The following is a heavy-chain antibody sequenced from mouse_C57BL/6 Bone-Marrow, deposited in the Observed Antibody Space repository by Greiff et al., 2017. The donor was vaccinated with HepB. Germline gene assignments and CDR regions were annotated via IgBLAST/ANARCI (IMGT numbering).Heavy chain of an antibody. CDR1: GFSLTSYA. CDR3: ARKPARNYWVYAMDY. Sequence: VKLQESGPGLVAPSQSLSITCPVSGFSLTSYAISWVRQPPGKGLEWLGVIWTGGGTNYNSDLKYRLGISKDNSKSQVFLKMNSLQTDDTARYYCARKPARNYWVYAMDYGGRGTSVTVTA. V-gene: IGHV2-9-1*01. J-gene: IGHJ4*01. D-gene: IGHD2-1*01. CDR2: IWTGGGT.